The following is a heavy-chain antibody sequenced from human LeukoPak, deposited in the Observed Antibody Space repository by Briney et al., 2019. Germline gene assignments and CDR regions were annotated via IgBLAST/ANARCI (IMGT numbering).Heavy chain of an antibody. CDR1: GGSFSGYY. CDR2: INHSGST. J-gene: IGHJ4*02. V-gene: IGHV4-34*01. D-gene: IGHD2-2*01. Sequence: PSETLSLTCAVYGGSFSGYYWSWIRQPPEKGLEWIGEINHSGSTNYNPSLTSRVTISVDTSKNQFSLKLSSVTAADTAVYYCARGVRGVVPAAIGPYWGQGTLVTVSS. CDR3: ARGVRGVVPAAIGPY.